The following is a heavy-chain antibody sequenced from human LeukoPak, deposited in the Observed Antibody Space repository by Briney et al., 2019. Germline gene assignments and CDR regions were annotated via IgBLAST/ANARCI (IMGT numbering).Heavy chain of an antibody. J-gene: IGHJ4*02. V-gene: IGHV3-48*01. Sequence: GGSLRLSCAASGFTFSSYSMNWVRQAPGKGLEWVSYISSSSSTIYYADSVKGRFTISRDNAKNSLYLQMNSLRAEDTAVYYCARGGEYDFWSGYYTLYRGLFDYRGQGTLVTVSS. D-gene: IGHD3-3*01. CDR1: GFTFSSYS. CDR3: ARGGEYDFWSGYYTLYRGLFDY. CDR2: ISSSSSTI.